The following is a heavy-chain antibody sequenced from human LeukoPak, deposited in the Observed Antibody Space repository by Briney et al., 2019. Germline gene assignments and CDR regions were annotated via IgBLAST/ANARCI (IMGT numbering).Heavy chain of an antibody. J-gene: IGHJ4*02. V-gene: IGHV3-11*01. CDR1: GFTFSDYN. Sequence: PGGSLRLSCAASGFTFSDYNMNWVRQAPGKGLEWVSYITNGGSTIHHADSVKGRFTISRDNAKKTLYLQMNSLRAEDTAVYYCARTMITFGGVNVPMGSDYWGQGTPVSVSS. CDR2: ITNGGSTI. D-gene: IGHD3-16*02. CDR3: ARTMITFGGVNVPMGSDY.